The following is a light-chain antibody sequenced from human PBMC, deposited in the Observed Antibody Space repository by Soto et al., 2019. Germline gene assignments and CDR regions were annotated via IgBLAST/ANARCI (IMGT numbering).Light chain of an antibody. CDR1: SSDVGSYNY. Sequence: QSSLTQPASVSGSPGQSITISCSGTSSDVGSYNYVSLYQQHPDRAPKLMIYDVSNRPSGVSNRFSGSKSGNTASLTISGLKAEDEADYNCSSYTSSSTLIFGGGTK. V-gene: IGLV2-14*01. CDR2: DVS. CDR3: SSYTSSSTLI. J-gene: IGLJ2*01.